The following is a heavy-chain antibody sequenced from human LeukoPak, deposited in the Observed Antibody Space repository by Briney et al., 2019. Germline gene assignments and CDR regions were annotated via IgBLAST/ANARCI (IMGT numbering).Heavy chain of an antibody. CDR3: TTHLGPLGHVWGSYRYTDFDY. J-gene: IGHJ4*02. D-gene: IGHD3-16*02. CDR2: IKSKTDGGTT. V-gene: IGHV3-15*01. Sequence: PGGSLRLSCAASGFTFSNAWMSWVRQAPGKGLEWVGRIKSKTDGGTTDYAAPVKGRFTISRDDSKNTLYLQMNSLKTEDTAVYYCTTHLGPLGHVWGSYRYTDFDYWGQGTLVTVSS. CDR1: GFTFSNAW.